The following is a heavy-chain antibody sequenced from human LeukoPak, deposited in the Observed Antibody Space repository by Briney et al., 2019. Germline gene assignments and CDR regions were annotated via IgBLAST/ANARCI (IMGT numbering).Heavy chain of an antibody. CDR2: INPNSGGT. CDR3: ARDSGSGNNDY. Sequence: ASVKVSCKASGYTFTGYYMHWVRQAPGQGLEWMGRINPNSGGTNYAQKFQGRVTMTRDTSISTAYMELSSLRSEDAAVYYCARDSGSGNNDYWGQGTLVTVSS. J-gene: IGHJ4*02. D-gene: IGHD1-26*01. CDR1: GYTFTGYY. V-gene: IGHV1-2*06.